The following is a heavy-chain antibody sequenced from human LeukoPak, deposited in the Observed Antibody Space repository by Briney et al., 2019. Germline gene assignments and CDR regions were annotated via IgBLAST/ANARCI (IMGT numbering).Heavy chain of an antibody. CDR3: ARATYYYGSGSYFPFDY. J-gene: IGHJ4*02. CDR1: GGTFSSYA. D-gene: IGHD3-10*01. Sequence: SVKVSCKASGGTFSSYAISWVRQAPGQGLEWMGGIIPIFGTANYAQKFQGRVTITADESTSTAYMELSSLRSEDTAVYYCARATYYYGSGSYFPFDYWGQGTLVTVSS. CDR2: IIPIFGTA. V-gene: IGHV1-69*01.